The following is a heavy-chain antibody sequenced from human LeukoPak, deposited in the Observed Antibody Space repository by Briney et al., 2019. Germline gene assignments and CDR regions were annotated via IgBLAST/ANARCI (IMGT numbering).Heavy chain of an antibody. CDR2: IYYSGST. D-gene: IGHD3-22*01. J-gene: IGHJ4*02. Sequence: PSETLSLTCTVSGGSISSYYWSWIRQPPGKGLEWIGYIYYSGSTNYNPSLKSRVTISVDTSKNQFSLKLSSVTAADTAVYYCARFITMIVAVDYWGQGTLVTVSS. CDR3: ARFITMIVAVDY. CDR1: GGSISSYY. V-gene: IGHV4-59*08.